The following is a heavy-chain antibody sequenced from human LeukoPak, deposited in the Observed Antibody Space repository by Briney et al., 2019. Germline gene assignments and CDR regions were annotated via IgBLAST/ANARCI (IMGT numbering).Heavy chain of an antibody. Sequence: SETLSLTRTVSGGSISSSSYYWSWIRQPPGKGLEWIGYIYYSGSTNYNPSLKSRVTISVDTSKNQFSLKLSSVTAADTAVYYCARSFCGGSCYYNYYYYYGMDVWGQGTTVTVSS. CDR3: ARSFCGGSCYYNYYYYYGMDV. CDR2: IYYSGST. J-gene: IGHJ6*02. V-gene: IGHV4-61*01. D-gene: IGHD2-15*01. CDR1: GGSISSSSYY.